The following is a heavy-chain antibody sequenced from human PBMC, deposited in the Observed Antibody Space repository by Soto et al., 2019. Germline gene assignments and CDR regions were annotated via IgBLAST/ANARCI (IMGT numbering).Heavy chain of an antibody. V-gene: IGHV3-73*01. CDR3: TRRGRYVYKLFDY. D-gene: IGHD3-16*01. CDR2: ITSKANGYAT. Sequence: EVQLVESGGGLVQPGGSLKLSCAASGFTFSGSTLHWVRQASGKGLEWVGRITSKANGYATAFATSVKGRFTISRDDSNNTAYLRMTSLKTEDSAVYYCTRRGRYVYKLFDYWGQGTLVTVSS. J-gene: IGHJ4*02. CDR1: GFTFSGST.